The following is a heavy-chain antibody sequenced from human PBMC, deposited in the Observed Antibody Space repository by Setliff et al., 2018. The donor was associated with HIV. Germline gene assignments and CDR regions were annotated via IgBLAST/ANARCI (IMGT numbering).Heavy chain of an antibody. CDR3: ARDGSCYYGSGSYTWFDP. CDR2: MNPNSGNT. J-gene: IGHJ5*02. D-gene: IGHD3-10*01. Sequence: ASVKVSCKASGYTFTSYDINWVRQATGQGLEWMGWMNPNSGNTGYAQKFQGRVTMTRKISISTAYMELSSLRSEDTAVYYCARDGSCYYGSGSYTWFDPWGQGTLVTVSS. CDR1: GYTFTSYD. V-gene: IGHV1-8*02.